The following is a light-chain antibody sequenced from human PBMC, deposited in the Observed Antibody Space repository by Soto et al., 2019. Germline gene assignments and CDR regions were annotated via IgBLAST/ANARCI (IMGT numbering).Light chain of an antibody. CDR3: CSYGSGSTLYV. J-gene: IGLJ1*01. V-gene: IGLV2-14*03. Sequence: QSVLTQPASLSGSPGQSITISCTGTRSDVGGYNSVSWYQQHPGKAPKVIIFDVSSRPSGVSSCFSGSKSGNTASLTISGLQAEDEADYYCCSYGSGSTLYVFGAGTKVTVL. CDR2: DVS. CDR1: RSDVGGYNS.